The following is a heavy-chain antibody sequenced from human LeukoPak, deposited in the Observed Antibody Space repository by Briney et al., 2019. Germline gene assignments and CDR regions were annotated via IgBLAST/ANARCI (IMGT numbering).Heavy chain of an antibody. CDR3: ARTRVRGVRFDP. V-gene: IGHV3-30*03. D-gene: IGHD3-10*01. Sequence: QPGGSLRLSCAASGFTFSSYGMHWVRQAPGKGLEWVAVISYDGSNKYYADSVKGRFTISRDNSKNTLYLQMNSLRAEDTAVYYCARTRVRGVRFDPWGQGTLVTVSS. CDR1: GFTFSSYG. J-gene: IGHJ5*02. CDR2: ISYDGSNK.